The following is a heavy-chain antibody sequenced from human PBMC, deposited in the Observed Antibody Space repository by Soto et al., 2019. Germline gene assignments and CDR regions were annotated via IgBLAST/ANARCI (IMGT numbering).Heavy chain of an antibody. Sequence: AGGSLRLSCAASGFTFSSYSMNWVRQAPGKGLEWVSYISSSSSTIYYADSVKGRFTISRDNAKNSLYLQMNSLRAEDTAVYYCARSGTRTDYYYGMAVWGQGTTVTVSS. V-gene: IGHV3-48*01. J-gene: IGHJ6*02. D-gene: IGHD1-26*01. CDR1: GFTFSSYS. CDR2: ISSSSSTI. CDR3: ARSGTRTDYYYGMAV.